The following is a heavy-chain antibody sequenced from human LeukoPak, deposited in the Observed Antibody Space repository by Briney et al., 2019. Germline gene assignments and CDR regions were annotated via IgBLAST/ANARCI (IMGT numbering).Heavy chain of an antibody. V-gene: IGHV3-74*01. Sequence: PGGSLRLSCAASGFTFSDYWMHWVRQAPGKGLVWVSHINADEDRAAYADSVKGRFTISRDNARNTLYLQMNSLRAEDTAVYYCARALWSGPVYYGMDVWGQGTTVTVSS. CDR1: GFTFSDYW. J-gene: IGHJ6*02. CDR2: INADEDRA. D-gene: IGHD3-10*01. CDR3: ARALWSGPVYYGMDV.